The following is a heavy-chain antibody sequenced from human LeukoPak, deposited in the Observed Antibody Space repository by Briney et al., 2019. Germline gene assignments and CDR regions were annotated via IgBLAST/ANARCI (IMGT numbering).Heavy chain of an antibody. V-gene: IGHV4-39*02. Sequence: SETLSLTCTVSGDSISSSSSYWGWIRQPPGEGLEWIGSIYYSGSTYYNTSLKSRVTISVDTSKNQFSLRLNSVTAADTAVYFCARDRPSSSLSYYFDYWGQGTLVTVSS. J-gene: IGHJ4*02. D-gene: IGHD6-13*01. CDR3: ARDRPSSSLSYYFDY. CDR2: IYYSGST. CDR1: GDSISSSSSY.